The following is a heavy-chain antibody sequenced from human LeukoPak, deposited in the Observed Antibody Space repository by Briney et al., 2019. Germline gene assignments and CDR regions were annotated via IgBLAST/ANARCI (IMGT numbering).Heavy chain of an antibody. D-gene: IGHD1-26*01. CDR1: GFTFSSYS. Sequence: PGGSLRLSCAASGFTFSSYSMNWVRQAPGKGLEWVSYISSSSSSIYYADSVKGRFTISRDNAKNSLYLQMNSLRAEDTAVYYCARARSLRELRDWGQGTLVTVSS. J-gene: IGHJ4*02. CDR2: ISSSSSSI. V-gene: IGHV3-48*01. CDR3: ARARSLRELRD.